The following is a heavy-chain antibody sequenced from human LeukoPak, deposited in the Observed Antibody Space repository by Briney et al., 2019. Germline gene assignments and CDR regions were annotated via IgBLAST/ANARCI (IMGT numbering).Heavy chain of an antibody. D-gene: IGHD6-13*01. J-gene: IGHJ4*02. V-gene: IGHV1-18*01. CDR3: ARGGAAAGTFSSTGD. CDR2: ISAYNGNT. CDR1: GYTFTSYG. Sequence: GASVKVSCKASGYTFTSYGISWVRQAPGQGLEWMGWISAYNGNTNYAQKLQGRVTMTTDTSTSTAYMELRSLRSDDTAVYYCARGGAAAGTFSSTGDWGQGTLVTVSS.